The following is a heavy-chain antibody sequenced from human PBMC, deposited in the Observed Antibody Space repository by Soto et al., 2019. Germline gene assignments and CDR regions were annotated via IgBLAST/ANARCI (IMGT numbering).Heavy chain of an antibody. V-gene: IGHV1-18*01. CDR2: ISAYNGNT. CDR3: AREGHLVAARRGSWFGP. Sequence: ASVKVSCKASGYTFTSYGISWVRQAPGQGLEWMGWISAYNGNTNYAQKLQGRVTMTTDTSTSTAYMELRSLRSDDTAVYYCAREGHLVAARRGSWFGPWGQGTLVTVSS. J-gene: IGHJ5*02. CDR1: GYTFTSYG. D-gene: IGHD6-6*01.